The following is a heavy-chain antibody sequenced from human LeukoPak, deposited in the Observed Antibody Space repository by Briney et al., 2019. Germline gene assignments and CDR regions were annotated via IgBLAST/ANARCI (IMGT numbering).Heavy chain of an antibody. Sequence: EASVKVSCKASGGTFSSYTISWVRQAPGQGLEWMGRIIPILGIANYEHKFQGRVTITADKSTSTAYMELSSLRSEDTAVYYCASKDWFDPWGQGTLVTVSS. CDR2: IIPILGIA. CDR1: GGTFSSYT. J-gene: IGHJ5*02. CDR3: ASKDWFDP. V-gene: IGHV1-69*02.